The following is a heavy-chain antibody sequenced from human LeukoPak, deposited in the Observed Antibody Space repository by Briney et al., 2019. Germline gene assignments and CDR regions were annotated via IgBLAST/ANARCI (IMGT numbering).Heavy chain of an antibody. Sequence: SETLSLTCTVSGGSISSYYWAWIRQPPGKGLEWIGNIHYSGSTYYNPSLKSRVTISVDTSKNQFSLKLSSVTAADTAVYYCASPLGGYSYGHDAFDIWGQGTMVTVSS. CDR1: GGSISSYY. V-gene: IGHV4-39*01. J-gene: IGHJ3*02. CDR3: ASPLGGYSYGHDAFDI. D-gene: IGHD5-18*01. CDR2: IHYSGST.